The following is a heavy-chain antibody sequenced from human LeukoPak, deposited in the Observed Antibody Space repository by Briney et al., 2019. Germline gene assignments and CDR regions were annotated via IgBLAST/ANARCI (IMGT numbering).Heavy chain of an antibody. CDR1: GYSISSGYY. J-gene: IGHJ4*02. D-gene: IGHD3-10*01. CDR2: IYHSGST. CDR3: ASVDGSGSSYFDY. Sequence: SETLSLTCTVSGYSISSGYYWGWIRQPPGKGLEWIGSIYHSGSTYYNPSLKSRVTISVDTSKNQFSLKLSSVTAADTAVYYCASVDGSGSSYFDYWGQGTLVTVSS. V-gene: IGHV4-38-2*02.